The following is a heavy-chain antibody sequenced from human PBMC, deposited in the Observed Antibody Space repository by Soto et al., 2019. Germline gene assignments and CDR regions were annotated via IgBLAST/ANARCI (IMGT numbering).Heavy chain of an antibody. CDR3: ARLATIGHGYYKIGGWLDP. V-gene: IGHV3-23*01. J-gene: IGHJ5*02. CDR2: ISSGVERT. CDR1: GFTFRRYG. D-gene: IGHD3-9*01. Sequence: EVQLLESGGGLVQPGGSLRLSCAASGFTFRRYGVSWVRQAPGKGLEWVSGISSGVERTYSADSVKGRFTISRDNSKETLYVQRNNMSAEDTAIYYCARLATIGHGYYKIGGWLDPWGPGTLVTVSP.